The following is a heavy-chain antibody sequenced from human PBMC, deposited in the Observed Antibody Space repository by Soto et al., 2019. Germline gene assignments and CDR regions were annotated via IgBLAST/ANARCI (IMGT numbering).Heavy chain of an antibody. V-gene: IGHV3-33*01. Sequence: GGSLRLSCAASGFTFSSYGMHWVRQAPGKRLEWVAVIWYDGSNKYYADSVKGRFTISRDNSKNTLYLQMNSLRAEDTVFFYCARDMYYDSHPLYYFDYWGQGTLVTVSS. D-gene: IGHD3-22*01. CDR2: IWYDGSNK. J-gene: IGHJ4*02. CDR3: ARDMYYDSHPLYYFDY. CDR1: GFTFSSYG.